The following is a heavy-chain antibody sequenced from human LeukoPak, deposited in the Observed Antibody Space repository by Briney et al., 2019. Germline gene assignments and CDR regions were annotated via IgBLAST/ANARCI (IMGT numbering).Heavy chain of an antibody. V-gene: IGHV3-74*01. D-gene: IGHD3-16*02. CDR2: INTDGSST. J-gene: IGHJ4*02. CDR1: GFTFCSYW. Sequence: PGGSLRLSCAASGFTFCSYWMHWVRQAPGKGLVWVSRINTDGSSTSYADSVKGRFTISRDNAKNTLYLQMNSLRAEDTAVYYCARVWGSYRFYFDYWGQGTLVTVSS. CDR3: ARVWGSYRFYFDY.